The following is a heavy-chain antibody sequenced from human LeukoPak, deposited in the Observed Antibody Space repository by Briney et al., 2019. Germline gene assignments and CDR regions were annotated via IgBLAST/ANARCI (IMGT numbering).Heavy chain of an antibody. J-gene: IGHJ5*02. Sequence: GGSLRLSCAASGFKFNTHNLNWVRQAPGKGLEWVSSISSRSTYILYADSVKGRFTDSRDNAMNSLYLQMNSLRAEDTAVYYCARVRAGLQAFDTWGQGTLVTVSS. CDR1: GFKFNTHN. CDR3: ARVRAGLQAFDT. CDR2: ISSRSTYI. D-gene: IGHD4-11*01. V-gene: IGHV3-21*01.